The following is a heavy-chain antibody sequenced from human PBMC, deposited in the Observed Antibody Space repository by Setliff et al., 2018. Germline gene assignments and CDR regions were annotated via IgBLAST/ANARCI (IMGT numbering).Heavy chain of an antibody. V-gene: IGHV4-59*01. J-gene: IGHJ5*02. CDR2: FYYNGAT. D-gene: IGHD6-13*01. Sequence: SETLSLTCSVSGGSISSYSWGWIRQPPGKGLEWIGFFYYNGATNYNPSLKSRVTISVDTSKNQFSLNLNSVTAADTAVYYCARAPYSSSWYPGGFDPWGQGTLVTVSS. CDR3: ARAPYSSSWYPGGFDP. CDR1: GGSISSYS.